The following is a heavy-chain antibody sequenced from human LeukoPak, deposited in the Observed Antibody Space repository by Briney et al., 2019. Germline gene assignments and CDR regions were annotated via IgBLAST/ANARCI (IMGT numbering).Heavy chain of an antibody. D-gene: IGHD6-13*01. Sequence: GGSLRLSCAASGFTFTSSDMNWVRQAPGKGLEWVASISSNSRNTHYADSLKGRFTISRDNAKNSLSLQMNSLRAEDTAVYYCTRILSSSHAFDIWGQGTMVTVSS. V-gene: IGHV3-21*01. CDR2: ISSNSRNT. CDR3: TRILSSSHAFDI. CDR1: GFTFTSSD. J-gene: IGHJ3*02.